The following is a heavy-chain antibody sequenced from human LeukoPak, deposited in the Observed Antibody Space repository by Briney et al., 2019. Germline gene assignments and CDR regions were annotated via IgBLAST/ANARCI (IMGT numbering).Heavy chain of an antibody. J-gene: IGHJ4*02. CDR1: GYSISSGYY. D-gene: IGHD1-26*01. Sequence: SETLSLTCAVSGYSISSGYYWGWIRQPPGKGLEWIGSIYHSGSTYYNPSLKSRVTISVDTSKNQFSLKLSSVTAADTAVYYCASGSYYFDYCGQGTLVTVSS. CDR2: IYHSGST. CDR3: ASGSYYFDY. V-gene: IGHV4-38-2*01.